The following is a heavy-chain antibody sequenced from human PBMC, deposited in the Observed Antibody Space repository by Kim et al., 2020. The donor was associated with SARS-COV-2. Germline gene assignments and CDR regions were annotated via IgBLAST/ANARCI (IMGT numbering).Heavy chain of an antibody. D-gene: IGHD3-3*01. CDR3: ASSIWKAGHVGY. CDR1: GYSIGSSHW. Sequence: SETLSLTCAVSGYSIGSSHWWGWIRQPPGKGLEWIGYIYYSGTTYYNPSLKSRVTMSVDKSDNQFSLKLNSVTAVDTAVYYCASSIWKAGHVGYWGQGTLVTVSS. J-gene: IGHJ4*02. V-gene: IGHV4-28*01. CDR2: IYYSGTT.